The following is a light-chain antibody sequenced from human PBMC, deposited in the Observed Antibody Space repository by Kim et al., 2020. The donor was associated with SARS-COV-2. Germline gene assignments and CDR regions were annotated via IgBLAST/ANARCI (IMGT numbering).Light chain of an antibody. CDR1: SSNIGAGYD. Sequence: VTVSCTGSSSNIGAGYDVHWYQQLPGTAPKLLIYGNSNRPSGVPDRFSGSKSGTSASLAITGLQAEGEADYYCQSYDSSLSGSVVFGGGTQLTVL. CDR3: QSYDSSLSGSVV. CDR2: GNS. V-gene: IGLV1-40*01. J-gene: IGLJ2*01.